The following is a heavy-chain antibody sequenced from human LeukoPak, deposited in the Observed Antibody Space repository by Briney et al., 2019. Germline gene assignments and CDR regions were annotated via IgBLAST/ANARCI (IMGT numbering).Heavy chain of an antibody. CDR3: ARAPYSGYAYYFDY. D-gene: IGHD5-12*01. J-gene: IGHJ4*02. V-gene: IGHV3-53*01. CDR2: IYSGGST. CDR1: GFTVSSNY. Sequence: GGSLRLSCAASGFTVSSNYMSWVRQAPGKGLEWASVIYSGGSTYYADSVKGRFTISRDNSKNTLYLQMNSLRAEDTAVYYCARAPYSGYAYYFDYWGQGTLVTVSS.